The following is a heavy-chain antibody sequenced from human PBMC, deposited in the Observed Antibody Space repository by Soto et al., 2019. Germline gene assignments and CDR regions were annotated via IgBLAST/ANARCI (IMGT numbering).Heavy chain of an antibody. CDR3: ARDLDRYCSVTICHAMYX. CDR2: VYHNGTS. V-gene: IGHV4-4*02. Sequence: SDTLSLTCVVSGGSIRSTNWWAWVRQTPGNGLEWIWEVYHNGTSNYKPSLKGRATISVDRSQDQVSLRLNSVIDADTAVYYCARDLDRYCSVTICHAMYXWGQGTPFTVS. CDR1: GGSIRSTNW. J-gene: IGHJ6*02. D-gene: IGHD2-15*01.